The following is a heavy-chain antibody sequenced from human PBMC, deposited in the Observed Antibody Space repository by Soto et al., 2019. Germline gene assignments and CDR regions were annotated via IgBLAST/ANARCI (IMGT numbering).Heavy chain of an antibody. CDR2: IWYDGSNK. Sequence: QVQLVESGGGVVQPGRSLRLSCAASGFTFSSYGMHWVRQAPGKGLEWVAVIWYDGSNKYYADSVKGRFTISRDNSKIMLDLQMNSLRAEDTAVYYGARDFSNHYYYYGMDVWGQGTTVTVSS. V-gene: IGHV3-33*01. D-gene: IGHD4-4*01. J-gene: IGHJ6*02. CDR1: GFTFSSYG. CDR3: ARDFSNHYYYYGMDV.